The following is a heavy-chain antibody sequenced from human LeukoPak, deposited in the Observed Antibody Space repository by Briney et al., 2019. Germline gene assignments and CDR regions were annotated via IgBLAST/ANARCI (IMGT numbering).Heavy chain of an antibody. CDR2: IYNSGST. Sequence: SQTLSLTCTVSGVSISSGGYYWRWLRQHPGKGLEWIGYIYNSGSTYYNPSLKSRVTMSVDTSKNQFSLQLSSVTAADTAVYYCARGRTNQDYWGQGTLVTVSS. J-gene: IGHJ4*02. V-gene: IGHV4-31*03. CDR1: GVSISSGGYY. CDR3: ARGRTNQDY.